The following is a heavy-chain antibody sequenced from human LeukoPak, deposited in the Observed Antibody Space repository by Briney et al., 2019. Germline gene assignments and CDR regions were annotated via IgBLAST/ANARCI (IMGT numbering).Heavy chain of an antibody. J-gene: IGHJ5*02. CDR3: ARSPTSSYGDSGWFDP. V-gene: IGHV4-4*07. CDR2: IYTSGST. CDR1: GGSISSYY. D-gene: IGHD4-17*01. Sequence: SETLSLTCTVSGGSISSYYWSWIRQPAGKGLEWIGRIYTSGSTNYNPSLKSRVTMSVDTSKNQFSLKLSSVTAADTAVYYCARSPTSSYGDSGWFDPWGQGTLVTVSS.